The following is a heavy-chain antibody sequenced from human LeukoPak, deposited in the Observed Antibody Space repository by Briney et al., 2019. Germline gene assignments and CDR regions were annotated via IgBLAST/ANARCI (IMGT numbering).Heavy chain of an antibody. J-gene: IGHJ4*02. V-gene: IGHV1-8*01. Sequence: GASVKVSCKASGYTFTSYDINWVRQATGQGLEWMGWRNPNSGNPGYAQKFQGRVTMTRNTSISTAYMELSSLRSEDTAVYYCARVYSSSAYYFDYWGQGTLVTVSS. CDR1: GYTFTSYD. CDR2: RNPNSGNP. D-gene: IGHD6-13*01. CDR3: ARVYSSSAYYFDY.